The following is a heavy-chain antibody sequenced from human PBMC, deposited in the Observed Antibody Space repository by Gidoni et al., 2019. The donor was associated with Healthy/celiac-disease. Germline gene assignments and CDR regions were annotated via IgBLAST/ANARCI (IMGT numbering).Heavy chain of an antibody. J-gene: IGHJ4*02. CDR2: IYYSGST. D-gene: IGHD6-19*01. Sequence: QLQLQESGPGLVKPSETLSLTCPVSGGSLSSSSYYWGWIRQPPGKGLEWIGSIYYSGSTYYNPSLKSRVTISVDTSKNQFSLKLSSVTAADTAVYYCARQPPGPVAGIYYWGQGTLVTVSS. CDR3: ARQPPGPVAGIYY. CDR1: GGSLSSSSYY. V-gene: IGHV4-39*01.